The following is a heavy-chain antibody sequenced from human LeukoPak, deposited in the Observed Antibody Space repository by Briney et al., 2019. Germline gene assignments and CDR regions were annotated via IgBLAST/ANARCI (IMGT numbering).Heavy chain of an antibody. J-gene: IGHJ4*02. D-gene: IGHD2-15*01. CDR1: GFTFSSYG. CDR3: ARSRGVAYYFDY. CDR2: ISYDGSNK. Sequence: GRSLRLSCAASGFTFSSYGMHWVRQAPGKGLEWVAVISYDGSNKYYADSVKGRFTISRDNSKNTLYLQMNSLRAEDTAVYYCARSRGVAYYFDYWGQGTLVTVSS. V-gene: IGHV3-30*03.